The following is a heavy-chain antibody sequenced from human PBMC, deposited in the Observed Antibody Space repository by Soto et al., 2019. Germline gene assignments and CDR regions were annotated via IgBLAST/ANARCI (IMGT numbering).Heavy chain of an antibody. J-gene: IGHJ4*02. V-gene: IGHV3-23*01. D-gene: IGHD3-3*01. CDR2: ISGSGGST. CDR3: AKDSIFGAVISVWAPNQNYFDY. Sequence: GGSLRLSCAASGFTVSSNYMSWVRQAPGKGLEWVSAISGSGGSTYYADSVKGRFTISRDNSKNTLYLQMNSLRAEDTAVYYCAKDSIFGAVISVWAPNQNYFDYWGQGTLVTVSS. CDR1: GFTVSSNY.